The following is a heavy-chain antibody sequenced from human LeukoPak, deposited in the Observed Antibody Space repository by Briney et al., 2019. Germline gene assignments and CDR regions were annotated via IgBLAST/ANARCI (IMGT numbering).Heavy chain of an antibody. D-gene: IGHD3-22*01. CDR1: GGSISSSIYY. V-gene: IGHV4-39*01. J-gene: IGHJ4*02. CDR2: IYYSGST. Sequence: SETLSLTCTVSGGSISSSIYYWGWIRQPPGKGLEWIRSIYYSGSTYYNPSLKSRVTISVDTSKNQFSLKLSAVTAADTAVYYCARQYNSGATEWGQGTLVTVSS. CDR3: ARQYNSGATE.